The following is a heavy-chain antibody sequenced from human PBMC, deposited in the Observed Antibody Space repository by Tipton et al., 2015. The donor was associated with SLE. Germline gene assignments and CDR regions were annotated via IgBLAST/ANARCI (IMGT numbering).Heavy chain of an antibody. CDR1: GGSISSGSCY. J-gene: IGHJ1*01. CDR3: ARHQITGNVIGYFQH. V-gene: IGHV4-61*01. D-gene: IGHD1-20*01. Sequence: TLSLTCTVSGGSISSGSCYWSWIRQPPGKGLEWIGYIYYSGSTNYNPSLKSRVTISVDTSKNQFSLKLSSVTAADTAVYYCARHQITGNVIGYFQHWGQGTLVTVSS. CDR2: IYYSGST.